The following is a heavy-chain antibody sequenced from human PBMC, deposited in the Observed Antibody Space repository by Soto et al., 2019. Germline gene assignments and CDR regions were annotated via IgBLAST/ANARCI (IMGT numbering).Heavy chain of an antibody. D-gene: IGHD3-22*01. J-gene: IGHJ6*02. Sequence: EVQLLESGGGLVQPGGSLRLSCAASGFTFSSYAMTWVRQAPGKGLEWVSALSGSGVSTYYADSVKGRFTISRDNSKITLYLQMNSLRAEDTAVYYCAKGGGSYDYYDTSGYYLYYYYAMDVWGQGTTVTVSS. V-gene: IGHV3-23*01. CDR3: AKGGGSYDYYDTSGYYLYYYYAMDV. CDR2: LSGSGVST. CDR1: GFTFSSYA.